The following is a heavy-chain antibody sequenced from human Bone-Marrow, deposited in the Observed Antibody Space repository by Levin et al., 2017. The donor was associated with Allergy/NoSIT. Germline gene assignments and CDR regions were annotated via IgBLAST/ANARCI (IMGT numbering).Heavy chain of an antibody. D-gene: IGHD1-26*01. Sequence: SETLSLTCGVSGGSINSSNWWSWVRQRPGMGLEWIGAIYHVGNANYNPSLKSRVTLSIDKSKNHFSLNLKSLTAADTAVYYCARDAGVVGARRDPFGLWGQGTLVTVSS. V-gene: IGHV4/OR15-8*02. J-gene: IGHJ3*01. CDR2: IYHVGNA. CDR3: ARDAGVVGARRDPFGL. CDR1: GGSINSSNW.